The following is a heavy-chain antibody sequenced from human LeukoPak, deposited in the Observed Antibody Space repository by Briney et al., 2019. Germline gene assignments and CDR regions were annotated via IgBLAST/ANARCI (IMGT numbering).Heavy chain of an antibody. D-gene: IGHD2-2*01. CDR3: ARGPPDCSSTSCYAFDAFDI. CDR1: GFNLSTYA. V-gene: IGHV3-64*01. J-gene: IGHJ3*02. Sequence: GGSLRLSCAASGFNLSTYAMHWVRQAPGKGLEYVSAITSNGGSTYYANSVKGRFTISRDNSKNTLFLQMGSLRAEDMAVYYCARGPPDCSSTSCYAFDAFDIWGQGTMVTVSS. CDR2: ITSNGGST.